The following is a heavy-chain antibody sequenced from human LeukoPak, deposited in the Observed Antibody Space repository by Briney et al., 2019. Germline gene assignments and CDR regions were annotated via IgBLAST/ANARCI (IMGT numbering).Heavy chain of an antibody. J-gene: IGHJ4*02. CDR2: IIPIFGTA. D-gene: IGHD6-6*01. V-gene: IGHV1-69*13. Sequence: GASVKVSCKASGGTFSSYATSWVRQAPGQGLEWMGGIIPIFGTANYAQKFQGRVTITADESTSTAYMELSSLRSEDTAVYYCARARRIAARPFDYWGQGTLVTVSS. CDR1: GGTFSSYA. CDR3: ARARRIAARPFDY.